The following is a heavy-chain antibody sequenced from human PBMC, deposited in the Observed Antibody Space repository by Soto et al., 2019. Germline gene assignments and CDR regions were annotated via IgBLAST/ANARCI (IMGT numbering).Heavy chain of an antibody. CDR1: GGSFSGYY. J-gene: IGHJ4*02. CDR2: INHSGST. D-gene: IGHD6-6*01. V-gene: IGHV4-34*01. CDR3: ARGRNSSSAGGDYFDY. Sequence: QVQLQQWGAGLLKPSETLSLSCAVYGGSFSGYYWSWIRQPPGKGLEWIGEINHSGSTNYNPSLKSRVTISVVTSKNQFSLKLSSVTAADTAVYYCARGRNSSSAGGDYFDYWGQGTLVTVSS.